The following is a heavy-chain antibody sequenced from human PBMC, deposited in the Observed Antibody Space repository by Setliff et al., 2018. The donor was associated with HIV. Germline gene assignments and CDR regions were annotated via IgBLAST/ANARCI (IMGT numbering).Heavy chain of an antibody. Sequence: ASVKVSCKASRYTFSNYDVNWVRQATGQGLEWMAWMNPISDHRGYAQKFQGRLTMTKDTSKSTVYMELSSLKSDDTAVYYCASGCLIVGSGPCRNFEFWGQGTLVTVSS. D-gene: IGHD3-9*01. CDR2: MNPISDHR. J-gene: IGHJ4*02. CDR3: ASGCLIVGSGPCRNFEF. V-gene: IGHV1-8*02. CDR1: RYTFSNYD.